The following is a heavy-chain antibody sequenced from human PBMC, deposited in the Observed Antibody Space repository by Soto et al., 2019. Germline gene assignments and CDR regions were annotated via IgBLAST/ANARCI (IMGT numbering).Heavy chain of an antibody. CDR2: INSDGSST. V-gene: IGHV3-74*01. CDR3: ARVPRFDYYYMDV. D-gene: IGHD3-3*01. J-gene: IGHJ6*03. Sequence: GGSLRLSCAASGFMFSSYWMHWVRQAPGKGLVWVSRINSDGSSTTYADSVKGRFTISRDNAKNTLYLQMNSLRAEDTAVYYCARVPRFDYYYMDVWGEGTTVTVSS. CDR1: GFMFSSYW.